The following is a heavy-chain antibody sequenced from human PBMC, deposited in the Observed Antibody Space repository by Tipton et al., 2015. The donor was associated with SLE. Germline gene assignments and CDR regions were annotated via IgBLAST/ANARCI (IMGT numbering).Heavy chain of an antibody. CDR1: GFTFSCHW. CDR3: GRGVYSEGSVGMDV. Sequence: GSLRLSCAASGFTFSCHWMCWVRPAPVKGLVWVSRISRDGSNTYYADSVEGRFTLSRDNAKNTLYLQMHSLRVDDTAVYYCGRGVYSEGSVGMDVWGQGTTVTVSS. CDR2: ISRDGSNT. D-gene: IGHD3-22*01. J-gene: IGHJ6*02. V-gene: IGHV3-74*01.